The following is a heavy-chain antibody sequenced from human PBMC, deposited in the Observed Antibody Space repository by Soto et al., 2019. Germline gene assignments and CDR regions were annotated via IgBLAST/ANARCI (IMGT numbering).Heavy chain of an antibody. D-gene: IGHD6-13*01. Sequence: QVQLQQWGAGLLKPSETLSLTCGVYGGSFSGYYWNWIRQPPGKGLEWLGEINPSGGTNYNPSLKSRVTISADTSKIQFSLTLSSVTAADTAVYYCARVRASRGQRDLDFWGQGTLVTVSS. CDR3: ARVRASRGQRDLDF. CDR1: GGSFSGYY. V-gene: IGHV4-34*01. CDR2: INPSGGT. J-gene: IGHJ4*02.